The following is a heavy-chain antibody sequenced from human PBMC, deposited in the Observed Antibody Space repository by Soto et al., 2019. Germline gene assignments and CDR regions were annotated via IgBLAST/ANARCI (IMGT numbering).Heavy chain of an antibody. CDR3: ARDASYYSLWSGYYPSRNGMDV. J-gene: IGHJ6*02. CDR1: GFTFSSFG. CDR2: IWYDGSKK. Sequence: QVQVVESGGGVVQPGRSLRLSCAASGFTFSSFGMHWVRQAPGKGLEWVSLIWYDGSKKSYGDSVKGRFTISRDNSRNTVYWQMNSLRADYTAVYYCARDASYYSLWSGYYPSRNGMDVWGQGTTVTVSS. V-gene: IGHV3-33*01. D-gene: IGHD3-3*01.